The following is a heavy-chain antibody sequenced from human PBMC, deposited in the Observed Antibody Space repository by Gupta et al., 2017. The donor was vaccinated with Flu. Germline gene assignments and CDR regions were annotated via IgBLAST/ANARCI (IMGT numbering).Heavy chain of an antibody. V-gene: IGHV4-59*01. CDR2: IYYSGTT. Sequence: QVQLQESGPGLVKPSETLSLTCAVSGGSISSYYWSWIRQPPGGELEWIGYIYYSGTTDYNPSHKSRATISMDTSKNQFSLKLNSVTAADTAVYYCARDNYRTPGFLVYWGQGNLVTVSS. CDR3: ARDNYRTPGFLVY. CDR1: GGSISSYY. J-gene: IGHJ4*02. D-gene: IGHD5-24*01.